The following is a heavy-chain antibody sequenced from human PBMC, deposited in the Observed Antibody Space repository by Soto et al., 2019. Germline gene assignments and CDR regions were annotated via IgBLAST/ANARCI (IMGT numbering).Heavy chain of an antibody. CDR2: ISSSGSTI. J-gene: IGHJ6*02. CDR1: GFTFSSYE. CDR3: ARDYYYGSGSPEGVYYYYGMDV. Sequence: GGTLRLSCAASGFTFSSYEMDWVRQAPGKGLEWVSYISSSGSTIYYADSVKGRFTISRDNAKNSLYLQMNSLRAEDTAVYYCARDYYYGSGSPEGVYYYYGMDVWGQATTVTVSS. V-gene: IGHV3-48*03. D-gene: IGHD3-10*01.